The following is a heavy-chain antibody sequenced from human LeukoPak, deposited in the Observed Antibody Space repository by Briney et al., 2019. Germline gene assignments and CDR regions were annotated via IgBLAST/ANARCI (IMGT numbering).Heavy chain of an antibody. J-gene: IGHJ3*02. CDR2: IWYDGSNK. D-gene: IGHD2-8*01. Sequence: GGSLRLSCAASGFTFSSYGMHWVRQAPGKGLEWVAVIWYDGSNKYYADSVKGRFTISRDNSKNTLYLQMNSLRAEDTAVYYCARDRRQGVPPYAFDIWGQGTMVTVSS. V-gene: IGHV3-33*08. CDR3: ARDRRQGVPPYAFDI. CDR1: GFTFSSYG.